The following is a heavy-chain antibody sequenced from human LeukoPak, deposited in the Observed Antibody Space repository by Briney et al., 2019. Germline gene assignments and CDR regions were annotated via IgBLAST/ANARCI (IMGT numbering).Heavy chain of an antibody. D-gene: IGHD2-21*01. CDR1: GFAFNEYY. V-gene: IGHV3-11*03. J-gene: IGHJ4*02. CDR2: ISSSTTHT. Sequence: PGGSLRLPCAASGFAFNEYYMSWIRQAPGKGLEWVSYISSSTTHTRYAESVNGRFSISRDNVKRSLHLEMNSLRADDTAVYYCARTIVASFYSDFWGQGTLVIVSS. CDR3: ARTIVASFYSDF.